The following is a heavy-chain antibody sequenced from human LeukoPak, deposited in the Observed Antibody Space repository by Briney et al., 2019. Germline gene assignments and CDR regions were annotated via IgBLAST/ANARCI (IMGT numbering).Heavy chain of an antibody. D-gene: IGHD6-6*01. CDR2: IYYSGGT. CDR3: ARWQYTISSGWFDP. J-gene: IGHJ5*02. Sequence: SETLSLTCTLSGGSISSRYWSWIRQPPGKGLEWIGSIYYSGGTNYNPSLQGRVSISVDTSKIQFSLRLSSVTAADTAVYYCARWQYTISSGWFDPWGQGTLVTVSS. CDR1: GGSISSRY. V-gene: IGHV4-59*08.